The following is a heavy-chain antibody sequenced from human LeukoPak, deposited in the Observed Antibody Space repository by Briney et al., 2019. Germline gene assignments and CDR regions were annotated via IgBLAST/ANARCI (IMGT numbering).Heavy chain of an antibody. V-gene: IGHV4-4*07. D-gene: IGHD3-10*01. CDR1: GDSMHSYY. CDR2: AYSGVNA. Sequence: SETLSLTCTVSGDSMHSYYWSWIRQSPEKGLEWIGRAYSGVNAYYNPSLQSRVTISVDKSNNQFSLDLASVTAAHTALYYCAREKSGTLTRAYYYIDVWGKGITVTVSS. CDR3: AREKSGTLTRAYYYIDV. J-gene: IGHJ6*03.